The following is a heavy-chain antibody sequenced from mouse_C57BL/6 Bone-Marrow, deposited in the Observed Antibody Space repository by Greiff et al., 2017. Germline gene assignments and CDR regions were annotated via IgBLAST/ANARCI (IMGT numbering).Heavy chain of an antibody. Sequence: EVQGVESGGDLVKPGGSLKLSCAASGFTFSSYGMSWVRQTPDKRLEWVATISSGGSYTYYPDSVKGRFTISRDNAKNTLYLQMSSLKSEDTAMYYCARQPLCDYWGQGTTLTVSS. CDR2: ISSGGSYT. J-gene: IGHJ2*01. D-gene: IGHD6-1*01. CDR1: GFTFSSYG. V-gene: IGHV5-6*01. CDR3: ARQPLCDY.